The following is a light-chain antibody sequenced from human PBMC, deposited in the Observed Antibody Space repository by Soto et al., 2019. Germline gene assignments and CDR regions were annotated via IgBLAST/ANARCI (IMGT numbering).Light chain of an antibody. CDR2: GGS. Sequence: QSPLTQPASVSGSPGQSVTISCTGFSSDVGSYNLVSWYQHFPGKAPKLMIYGGSRRPSGVSHRISGSHSGNTASLTISGLQAGDEADYYCCSHAGSSSVFGGGTKLTVL. V-gene: IGLV2-23*01. J-gene: IGLJ3*02. CDR3: CSHAGSSSV. CDR1: SSDVGSYNL.